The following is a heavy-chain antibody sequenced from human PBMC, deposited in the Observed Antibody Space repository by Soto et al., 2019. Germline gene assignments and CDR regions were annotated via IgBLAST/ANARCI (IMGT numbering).Heavy chain of an antibody. CDR1: GYTFTSYD. CDR2: MNPNSGNT. Sequence: ASVKVSCKASGYTFTSYDINWVRQATGQGLEWMGWMNPNSGNTGYAQKFQGRVTMTRNTSISTAYMELSSLRSEDTAVYYCARGTNLLGYCSGGSCYGNYYYYMDVWGKGTTVTVSS. V-gene: IGHV1-8*01. J-gene: IGHJ6*03. D-gene: IGHD2-15*01. CDR3: ARGTNLLGYCSGGSCYGNYYYYMDV.